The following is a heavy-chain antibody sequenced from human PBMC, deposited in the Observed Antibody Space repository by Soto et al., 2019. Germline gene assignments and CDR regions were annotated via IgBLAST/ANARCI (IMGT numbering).Heavy chain of an antibody. V-gene: IGHV6-1*01. CDR1: GDSVSSNSAA. CDR3: ASSTNGDYGDYTVGGGWFDP. CDR2: TYYRSKWYN. D-gene: IGHD4-17*01. Sequence: SETLSLTCAISGDSVSSNSAAWNWIRQSPSRGLEWLGRTYYRSKWYNDYAVSVKSRITINPDTSKNQFSLQLNSVTPEDTAVYYCASSTNGDYGDYTVGGGWFDPWGQGTLVTVSS. J-gene: IGHJ5*02.